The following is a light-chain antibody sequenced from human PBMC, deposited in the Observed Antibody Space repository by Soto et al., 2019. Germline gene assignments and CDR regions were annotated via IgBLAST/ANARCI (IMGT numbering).Light chain of an antibody. J-gene: IGKJ1*01. CDR2: TAT. V-gene: IGKV1-5*03. CDR3: QQQESCPRT. CDR1: QSINTW. Sequence: DSQMTQSPSTLSASVGDRVTITCRASQSINTWLAWYQQKPGKAPRLLIYTATSLESGVPARFTGSGSGPEFTLTITSLQPDAVATSYCQQQESCPRTFGQGTKVDSK.